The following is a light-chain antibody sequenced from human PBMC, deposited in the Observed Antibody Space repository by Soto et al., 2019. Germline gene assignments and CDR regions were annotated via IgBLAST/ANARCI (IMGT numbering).Light chain of an antibody. Sequence: EIVMTQSPATLSVSPGESATLSCRASQSVSSYLAWYQQKPGQAPRLLIYDASNRATGIPARFSGSGSGTDFTLTISRLEPEDFAVYYCQHYGASPWTFGQGTKVDIK. CDR2: DAS. CDR1: QSVSSY. CDR3: QHYGASPWT. J-gene: IGKJ1*01. V-gene: IGKV3-11*01.